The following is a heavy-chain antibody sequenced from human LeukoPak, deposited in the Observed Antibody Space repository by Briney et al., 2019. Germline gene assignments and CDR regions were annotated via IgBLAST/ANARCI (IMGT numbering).Heavy chain of an antibody. Sequence: GESLKISCKGSGYSFTSYWIGWVRQMPGKGLEWMGIIYPGDSDTRYSPSFQGQVTISADKSISTAYLQWSSLKASDTAMYYCARHTTGPSYSSSWAYYYYYMDVWGKGTTVTVSS. J-gene: IGHJ6*03. CDR1: GYSFTSYW. CDR2: IYPGDSDT. CDR3: ARHTTGPSYSSSWAYYYYYMDV. D-gene: IGHD6-13*01. V-gene: IGHV5-51*01.